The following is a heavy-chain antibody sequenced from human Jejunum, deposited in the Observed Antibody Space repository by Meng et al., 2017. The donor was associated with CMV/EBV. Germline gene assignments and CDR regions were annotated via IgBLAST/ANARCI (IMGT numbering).Heavy chain of an antibody. CDR1: GTFSSYA. CDR3: ARTGGVVPAAMGWFDP. J-gene: IGHJ5*02. D-gene: IGHD2-2*01. V-gene: IGHV1-69*10. Sequence: GTFSSYAISWVRQAPGQGLEWMGGIIPILGIANYAQKFQGRVTITADKSTSTAYMELSSLRSEDTAVYYCARTGGVVPAAMGWFDPWGQGTLVTVSS. CDR2: IIPILGIA.